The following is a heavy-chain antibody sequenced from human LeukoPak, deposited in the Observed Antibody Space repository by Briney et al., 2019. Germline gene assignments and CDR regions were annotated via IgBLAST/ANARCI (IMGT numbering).Heavy chain of an antibody. Sequence: SETLSLTCTVSVGYISTYYWSWIRQPPGKGLEWIGYIYYSGSTDYNPSLKSRVTISVDRSKNQFSLKLSSVTAADTAVYYCARASIFGVAPYYMDVWGRGTTVTVSS. CDR1: VGYISTYY. CDR3: ARASIFGVAPYYMDV. J-gene: IGHJ6*03. D-gene: IGHD3-3*01. CDR2: IYYSGST. V-gene: IGHV4-59*01.